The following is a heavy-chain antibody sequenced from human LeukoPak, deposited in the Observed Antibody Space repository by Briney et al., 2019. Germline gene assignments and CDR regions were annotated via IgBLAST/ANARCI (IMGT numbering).Heavy chain of an antibody. Sequence: GQSLKISCKGSGYSFTSHWIAWVRQMPGKGLEWMGIIYPSDSDIRYSPSFQGQVTISTDKSISTAYLQWSSLKASDTAMYYCARHSSTGIVNHLDYWGQGTLVTVSS. J-gene: IGHJ4*02. V-gene: IGHV5-51*01. CDR3: ARHSSTGIVNHLDY. D-gene: IGHD2-2*01. CDR2: IYPSDSDI. CDR1: GYSFTSHW.